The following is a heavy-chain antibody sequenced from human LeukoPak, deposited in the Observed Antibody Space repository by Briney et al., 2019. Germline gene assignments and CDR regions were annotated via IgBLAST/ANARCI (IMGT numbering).Heavy chain of an antibody. CDR2: INPNSGGT. Sequence: ASVKVSCKASGYTFTSYDINWVRQATGQGLEWMGWINPNSGGTNYAQKFQGRVTMTRDTSISTAYMELSRLRSDDTAVYYCARGGYCSSTIGSHNWFDPWGQGTLVTVSS. CDR1: GYTFTSYD. V-gene: IGHV1-2*02. CDR3: ARGGYCSSTIGSHNWFDP. J-gene: IGHJ5*02. D-gene: IGHD2-2*01.